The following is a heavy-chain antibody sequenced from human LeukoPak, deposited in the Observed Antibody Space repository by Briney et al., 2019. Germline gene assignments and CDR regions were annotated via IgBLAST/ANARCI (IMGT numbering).Heavy chain of an antibody. J-gene: IGHJ4*02. V-gene: IGHV4-59*01. CDR1: GGSIGSYY. Sequence: SETLSLTCTVSGGSIGSYYWSWIRQPPGKGLEWIGYIYYSGSTNYNPSLKSRVTISVDTSNNQFSLKLSSVPAADTAVYYCARGQTGTDDYWGQGTLVTVSS. D-gene: IGHD1-1*01. CDR3: ARGQTGTDDY. CDR2: IYYSGST.